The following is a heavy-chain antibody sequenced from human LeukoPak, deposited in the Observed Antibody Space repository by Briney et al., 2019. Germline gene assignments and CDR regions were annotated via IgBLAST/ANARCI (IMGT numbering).Heavy chain of an antibody. CDR1: GGSISSYY. V-gene: IGHV4-59*01. CDR3: AGSIAAAPQGY. J-gene: IGHJ4*02. D-gene: IGHD6-13*01. Sequence: PSETLSLTCTVSGGSISSYYWSWIRQPPGKGLEWIGYIYYSGSTNYNPSLKSRVTISVDTSKNQFSLKLSSVTAADTAVYCCAGSIAAAPQGYWGQGTLVTVSS. CDR2: IYYSGST.